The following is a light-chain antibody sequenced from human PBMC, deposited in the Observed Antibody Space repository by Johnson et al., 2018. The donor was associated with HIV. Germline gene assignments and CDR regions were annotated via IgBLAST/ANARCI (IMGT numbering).Light chain of an antibody. J-gene: IGLJ1*01. CDR1: SSNIGNNY. Sequence: QAVLTQPPSVSVDPGQTVTISCSGSSSNIGNNYVSWYQQLPGTAPKLLIYDNNKRPSGIPDRFSGSKSGTSATLGITGLQTGDEADYYCGTWDTSLSAGVFGPGTKVSVL. CDR2: DNN. CDR3: GTWDTSLSAGV. V-gene: IGLV1-51*01.